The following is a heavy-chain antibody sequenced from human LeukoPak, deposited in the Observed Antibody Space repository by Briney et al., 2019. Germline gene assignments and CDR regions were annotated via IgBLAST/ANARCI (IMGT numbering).Heavy chain of an antibody. J-gene: IGHJ4*02. CDR2: IIPIFATA. D-gene: IGHD3-22*01. CDR1: GGTFSSYA. CDR3: ARGPITTRSHFDY. Sequence: SEKVSCKASGGTFSSYAISWVRQAPGQGLEWMGGIIPIFATANYAQKFQGRVTITADESTSTAYMELSSLRSEDTAVYYCARGPITTRSHFDYWGQGTLVTVSS. V-gene: IGHV1-69*13.